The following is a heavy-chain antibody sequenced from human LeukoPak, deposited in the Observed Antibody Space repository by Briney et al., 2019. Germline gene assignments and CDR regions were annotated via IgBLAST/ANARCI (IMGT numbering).Heavy chain of an antibody. D-gene: IGHD5-18*01. V-gene: IGHV1-18*04. Sequence: GASVKVSCKASGYTFTGYYMHWVRQAPGQGLEWMGWISAYNGNTNYAQKLQGRVTMTTDTSTSTAYMELRSLRSDDTAVYYCARSVTPEIDYWGQGTLVTVSS. CDR3: ARSVTPEIDY. CDR2: ISAYNGNT. J-gene: IGHJ4*02. CDR1: GYTFTGYY.